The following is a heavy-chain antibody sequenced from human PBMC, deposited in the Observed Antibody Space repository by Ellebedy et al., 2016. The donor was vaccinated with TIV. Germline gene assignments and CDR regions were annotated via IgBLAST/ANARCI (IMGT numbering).Heavy chain of an antibody. Sequence: SETLSLTXTVSGGSISNNYWIWIRQPAGKGLEWIGRIYTSGRTSYNPSLKSRVTMSVDTSKNQFSLKLTSVTAADTAIYYCARDSRGWHNVDYWGQGTLVTVSS. J-gene: IGHJ4*02. D-gene: IGHD6-19*01. V-gene: IGHV4-4*07. CDR1: GGSISNNY. CDR2: IYTSGRT. CDR3: ARDSRGWHNVDY.